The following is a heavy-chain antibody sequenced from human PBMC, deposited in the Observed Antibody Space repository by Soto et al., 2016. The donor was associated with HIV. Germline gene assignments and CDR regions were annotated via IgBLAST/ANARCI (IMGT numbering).Heavy chain of an antibody. J-gene: IGHJ4*02. Sequence: QVQLQQWGAGLLKPSETLSLTCAVYGGSLSGYYWSFIRQSPGKGLEWIGEVNHSGSTNYNPSLKSRVTMSVDTSKKQFSLRLNSVTAADTAIYYCARHRYTNGDLDYXGQGTLVHRL. D-gene: IGHD3-16*02. CDR3: ARHRYTNGDLDY. V-gene: IGHV4-34*01. CDR1: GGSLSGYY. CDR2: VNHSGST.